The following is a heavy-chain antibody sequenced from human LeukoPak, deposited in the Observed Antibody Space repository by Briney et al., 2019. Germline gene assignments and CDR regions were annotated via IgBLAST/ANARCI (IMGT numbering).Heavy chain of an antibody. CDR3: AKEEFYYDILTGYSYYFDY. CDR2: ISGSGGST. CDR1: GFTFSSYA. V-gene: IGHV3-23*01. D-gene: IGHD3-9*01. Sequence: GGSLRLSCAASGFTFSSYAMSWVRRAPGKGLEWVSAISGSGGSTYYADSVKGRFTISRDNSKNPLYLQMNSLRAEDTAVYYCAKEEFYYDILTGYSYYFDYWGQGTLVTVSS. J-gene: IGHJ4*02.